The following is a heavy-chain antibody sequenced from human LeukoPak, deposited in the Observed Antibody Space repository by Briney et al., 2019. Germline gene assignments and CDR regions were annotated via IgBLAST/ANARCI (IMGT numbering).Heavy chain of an antibody. V-gene: IGHV3-23*01. CDR2: ISGSGDST. CDR1: GFTFSIYA. D-gene: IGHD4-17*01. J-gene: IGHJ5*02. Sequence: GGSLRLSCTASGFTFSIYAMTWVRQAPGKGLEWVSGISGSGDSTYYADSVKGRFTISRDDSKHTLYLQMNSLRAEDTAVYYCAKVYGDPWGPFDPWGQGTLVTVSS. CDR3: AKVYGDPWGPFDP.